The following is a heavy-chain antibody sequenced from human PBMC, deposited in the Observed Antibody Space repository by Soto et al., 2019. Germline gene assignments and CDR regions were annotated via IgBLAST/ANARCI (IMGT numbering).Heavy chain of an antibody. CDR1: GYTFTIYG. V-gene: IGHV1-18*01. CDR3: ASVRSAAGTSWFDP. CDR2: ISAYNGNT. J-gene: IGHJ5*02. D-gene: IGHD6-13*01. Sequence: GASVKISCTSSGYTFTIYGISWVRQTPGQGLEWMGWISAYNGNTNYAQKLQGRVTMTTDTSTSTAYMELRSLRSDDTAVYYCASVRSAAGTSWFDPWGQGTLVTVSS.